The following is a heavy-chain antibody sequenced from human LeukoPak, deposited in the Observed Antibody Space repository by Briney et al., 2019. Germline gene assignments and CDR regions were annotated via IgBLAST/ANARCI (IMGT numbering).Heavy chain of an antibody. V-gene: IGHV4-34*01. CDR1: GGSFSGYY. Sequence: ASETLSLTCAVYGGSFSGYYWSWIRQPPGKGLEWIGEINHSGSTNYNPSLKSRVTISVDTSKNQFSLKLSSVTAADTAVYYCARGVAVAGNRAVYFDYWGQGTLVTVSS. J-gene: IGHJ4*02. CDR2: INHSGST. CDR3: ARGVAVAGNRAVYFDY. D-gene: IGHD6-19*01.